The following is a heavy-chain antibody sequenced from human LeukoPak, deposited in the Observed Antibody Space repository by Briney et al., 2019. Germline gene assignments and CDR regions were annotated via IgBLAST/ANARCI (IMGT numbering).Heavy chain of an antibody. CDR2: IVVGSGNT. CDR3: AADSRRKDWNPLIGAT. V-gene: IGHV1-58*01. Sequence: SVTVSFTCSGFAFTISAVHWMGQPRAQGVEWVGWIVVGSGNTNYAHKFQERVTITRHMSTSTAYMELNSLRSEDTAVYYCAADSRRKDWNPLIGATWGQGTLVTVSS. D-gene: IGHD1-1*01. J-gene: IGHJ5*02. CDR1: GFAFTISA.